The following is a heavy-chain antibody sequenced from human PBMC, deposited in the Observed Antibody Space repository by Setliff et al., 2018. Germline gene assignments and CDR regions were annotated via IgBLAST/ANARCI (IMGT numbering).Heavy chain of an antibody. D-gene: IGHD3-16*01. Sequence: ASVKVFCKASGYPFVGYYIYWMRQTPGQGFEWMGWINPKSGGTKYAVKFQGRVTMTRDTSINTIYMELSSLTSDDTAIYYCAKQGDLAFDYWGQGTQVTVSS. CDR3: AKQGDLAFDY. CDR1: GYPFVGYY. CDR2: INPKSGGT. V-gene: IGHV1-2*02. J-gene: IGHJ4*02.